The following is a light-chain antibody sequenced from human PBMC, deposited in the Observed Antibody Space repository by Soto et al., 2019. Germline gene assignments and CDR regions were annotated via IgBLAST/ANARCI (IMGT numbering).Light chain of an antibody. Sequence: QSVLTQPPSASGTPGQRVTISCSGSTSNIGTNPVNWYQHLPGTAPKLLFYSNNQRPSGVPDRFSGSKSGTSASLAISGLQSEDEADYYCCSYAGSNNYYLFGPGTKVTVL. J-gene: IGLJ1*01. CDR3: CSYAGSNNYYL. V-gene: IGLV1-44*01. CDR2: SNN. CDR1: TSNIGTNP.